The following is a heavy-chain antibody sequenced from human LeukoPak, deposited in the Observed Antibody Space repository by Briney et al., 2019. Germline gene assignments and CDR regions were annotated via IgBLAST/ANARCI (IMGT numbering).Heavy chain of an antibody. D-gene: IGHD1-1*01. CDR2: ISFDESNK. Sequence: SGGSLGLSCAASGFTFGSYAMHWVRQAPGKGLEWVALISFDESNKYYADSVKGRFTISRDNYKNTLYLQMNSLRVEDTAVYYCATELRIGATGYLFAFDIWGQGTMVTVSS. V-gene: IGHV3-30*03. CDR1: GFTFGSYA. CDR3: ATELRIGATGYLFAFDI. J-gene: IGHJ3*02.